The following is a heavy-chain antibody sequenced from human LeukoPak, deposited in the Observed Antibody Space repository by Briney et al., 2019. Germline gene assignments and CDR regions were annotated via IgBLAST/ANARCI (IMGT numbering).Heavy chain of an antibody. J-gene: IGHJ2*01. D-gene: IGHD6-13*01. V-gene: IGHV4-59*08. CDR1: GGSISSYY. CDR2: IYYSGST. Sequence: SETLSLTCTVSGGSISSYYWSWIRQPPGRGLEWIGYIYYSGSTNYNPSLKSRVTISVDTPKNQFSLKLSSVTAADTAVYYCAATEDSSSWYWYFDLWGRGTLVTVSS. CDR3: AATEDSSSWYWYFDL.